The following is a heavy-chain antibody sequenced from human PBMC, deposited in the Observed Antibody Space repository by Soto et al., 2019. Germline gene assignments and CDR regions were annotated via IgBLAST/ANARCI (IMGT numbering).Heavy chain of an antibody. D-gene: IGHD3-3*01. CDR3: ATTLGVVIVDYYGMDV. CDR1: GYSFTSYW. V-gene: IGHV5-51*01. Sequence: ESLKTSGKASGYSFTSYWIVLVRQMPGKGLEWMGIIYPGDSDTRYSPSFQGQVTISADKSISTAYLQWSSLKASDTAMYYCATTLGVVIVDYYGMDVWGQGTTVTVS. CDR2: IYPGDSDT. J-gene: IGHJ6*02.